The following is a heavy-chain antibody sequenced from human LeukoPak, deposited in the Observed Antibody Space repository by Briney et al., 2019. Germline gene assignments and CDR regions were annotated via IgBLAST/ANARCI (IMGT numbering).Heavy chain of an antibody. V-gene: IGHV3-33*01. J-gene: IGHJ4*02. CDR2: IMYDGSNK. D-gene: IGHD2/OR15-2a*01. Sequence: GGSLRLSCAASGFTFSGFGIHWVRQAPGEGLEWVTLIMYDGSNKYYADSVKGRFTISRDNSKNTVYLQMNSLRAEDTAVYYCAREGPRGNSQFDYWGQGTLVTVSS. CDR3: AREGPRGNSQFDY. CDR1: GFTFSGFG.